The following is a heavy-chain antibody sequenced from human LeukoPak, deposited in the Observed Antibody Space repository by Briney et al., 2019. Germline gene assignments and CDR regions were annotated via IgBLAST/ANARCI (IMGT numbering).Heavy chain of an antibody. J-gene: IGHJ4*02. CDR2: IHSSGGT. D-gene: IGHD2-21*02. V-gene: IGHV3-53*01. CDR1: GFTGSNNY. Sequence: AGGSLRLSCAASGFTGSNNYMSWVRQAPGKGLEWVSAIHSSGGTYYADSVKGRFTISRDNSKNTLYLQMNSLRAEDTAVYYCAKISDGADFDYWGQGTLVTVSS. CDR3: AKISDGADFDY.